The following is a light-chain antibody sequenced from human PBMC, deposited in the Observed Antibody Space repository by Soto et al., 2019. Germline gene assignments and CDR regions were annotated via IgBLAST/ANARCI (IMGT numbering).Light chain of an antibody. CDR3: QSYDSSLSVV. CDR2: GNS. Sequence: QSVLTQPPSVSGDPGQRVTISCTGSSSNIGAGYDVHWYQQLPGTAPKILIYGNSNRPSGVPDRFSGSKSGTSASLAITGLQAEDEADYYCQSYDSSLSVVFGGGTKLTVL. V-gene: IGLV1-40*01. CDR1: SSNIGAGYD. J-gene: IGLJ2*01.